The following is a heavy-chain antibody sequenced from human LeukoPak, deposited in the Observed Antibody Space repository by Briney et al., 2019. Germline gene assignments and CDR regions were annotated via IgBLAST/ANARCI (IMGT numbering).Heavy chain of an antibody. J-gene: IGHJ6*02. CDR3: ARGGITFGGVIVLGMDV. Sequence: GGSLRLSCAASGFTFSSYVMHWVRQATGKGLEWVSAIGTAGDTYYPGSVKGRFTISRENAKNSLYLQMNSLRAGDTAVYYCARGGITFGGVIVLGMDVWGQGTTVTVSS. V-gene: IGHV3-13*01. D-gene: IGHD3-16*02. CDR1: GFTFSSYV. CDR2: IGTAGDT.